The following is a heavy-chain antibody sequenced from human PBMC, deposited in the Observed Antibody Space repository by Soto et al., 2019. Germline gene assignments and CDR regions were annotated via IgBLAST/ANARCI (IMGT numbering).Heavy chain of an antibody. Sequence: ASVKVSCKVSGYTLTELSMHWVRQAPGKGLEWMGGFDPEDGETIYAQKFQGRVTMTEDTSTDTAYMELSSLRSEDTAVYYCATTRTVADTRYYYYGMDVWGQGTTVTVSS. CDR1: GYTLTELS. J-gene: IGHJ6*02. D-gene: IGHD2-15*01. V-gene: IGHV1-24*01. CDR3: ATTRTVADTRYYYYGMDV. CDR2: FDPEDGET.